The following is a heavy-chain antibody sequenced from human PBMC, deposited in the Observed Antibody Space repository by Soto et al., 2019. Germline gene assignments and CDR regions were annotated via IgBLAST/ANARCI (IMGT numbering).Heavy chain of an antibody. CDR1: GGTFSSYA. CDR2: IIPIFGTA. Sequence: QVQLVQSGAEVKKPGSSVKVSCKASGGTFSSYAISWVRQAPGQGLEWMGGIIPIFGTANYAQKFQGRVTITADESTSTAYMELSSLISEDTAVYYCAINPPANYGDYGDFQHWGQGTLVTVSS. D-gene: IGHD4-17*01. CDR3: AINPPANYGDYGDFQH. J-gene: IGHJ1*01. V-gene: IGHV1-69*01.